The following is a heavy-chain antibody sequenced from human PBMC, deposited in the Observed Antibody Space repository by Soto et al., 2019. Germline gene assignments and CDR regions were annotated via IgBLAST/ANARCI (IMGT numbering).Heavy chain of an antibody. CDR2: IIPIFGTA. CDR3: ARVSGYDFWSGHENSYYGMDV. V-gene: IGHV1-69*13. D-gene: IGHD3-3*01. Sequence: SVKVSCKASVCTFSSYAISWVRQAPGQGLEWMGGIIPIFGTANYAQKFQGRVTITADESTSTAYMELSSLRSEDTAVYYCARVSGYDFWSGHENSYYGMDVWGQGTTVTVSS. J-gene: IGHJ6*02. CDR1: VCTFSSYA.